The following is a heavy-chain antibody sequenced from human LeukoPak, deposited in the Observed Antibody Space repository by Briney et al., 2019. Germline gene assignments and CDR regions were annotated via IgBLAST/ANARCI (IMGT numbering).Heavy chain of an antibody. CDR1: GFTFSDYY. V-gene: IGHV3-53*01. D-gene: IGHD3-22*01. Sequence: GGSLRLSCAASGFTFSDYYMSWVRQGPGKGLEWVSIIYSGGSTYYADSVRGRFTISRDNSKNTLYLQVNSLRAEDTAVYYCATSYYESSGYLDWHFDLWGRGTLVTVSS. CDR2: IYSGGST. CDR3: ATSYYESSGYLDWHFDL. J-gene: IGHJ2*01.